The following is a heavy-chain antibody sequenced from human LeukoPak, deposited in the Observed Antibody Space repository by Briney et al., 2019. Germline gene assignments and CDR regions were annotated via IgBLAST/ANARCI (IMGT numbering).Heavy chain of an antibody. CDR3: AKDFYDSSGSRYDY. D-gene: IGHD3-22*01. CDR2: IDGGGGRT. Sequence: GWSLRLSRTAYRFAYRSYAMNWVRQPPAVGLEWVSAIDGGGGRTWHADSVRDRFTISRDNSKNTLFMQMNSLRAEDTAVYYCAKDFYDSSGSRYDYWGQGTLVTVSS. J-gene: IGHJ4*02. CDR1: RFAYRSYA. V-gene: IGHV3-23*01.